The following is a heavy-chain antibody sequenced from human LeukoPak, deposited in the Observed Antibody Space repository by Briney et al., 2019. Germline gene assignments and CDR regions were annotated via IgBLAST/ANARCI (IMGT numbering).Heavy chain of an antibody. CDR3: ARDDIVVVPAAIVNYYYGMDV. J-gene: IGHJ6*02. CDR1: GFTFSSYA. CDR2: ISGSGGST. Sequence: GGSLRLSCAASGFTFSSYAMSWVRQAPGKGLEWVSAISGSGGSTYYADSVKGRFTISRDNSKNTLYLQMNSLRAEDTAVYYCARDDIVVVPAAIVNYYYGMDVWGQGTTVTVSS. V-gene: IGHV3-23*01. D-gene: IGHD2-2*02.